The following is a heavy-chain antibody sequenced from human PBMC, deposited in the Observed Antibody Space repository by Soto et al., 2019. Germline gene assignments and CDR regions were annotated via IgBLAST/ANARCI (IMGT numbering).Heavy chain of an antibody. D-gene: IGHD6-6*01. CDR1: GFTFSSYA. CDR2: ISGSGGST. CDR3: AKFPPGVSGQLVFFFDY. V-gene: IGHV3-23*01. Sequence: GGSLRLSCAASGFTFSSYAMSWVRQAPGKGLEWVSAISGSGGSTYYADSVKGRFTISRENSKNTLYLQMNSLRAEDTAVYYCAKFPPGVSGQLVFFFDYWGQGTLVTVSS. J-gene: IGHJ4*02.